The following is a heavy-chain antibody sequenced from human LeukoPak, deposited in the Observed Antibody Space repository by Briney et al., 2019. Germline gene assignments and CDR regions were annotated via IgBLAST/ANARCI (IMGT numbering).Heavy chain of an antibody. D-gene: IGHD5-12*01. V-gene: IGHV1-18*01. CDR3: ARAREGVATIKYYYYYMDV. CDR1: GYTFTSYG. Sequence: ASVKVSCKASGYTFTSYGISWVRQAPGQGLEWMGWISAYNGNTNYAQKLQGRVTMTTDTSTSTAYMELRSLRSDDTAVYYCARAREGVATIKYYYYYMDVWGKGTTVTVSS. J-gene: IGHJ6*03. CDR2: ISAYNGNT.